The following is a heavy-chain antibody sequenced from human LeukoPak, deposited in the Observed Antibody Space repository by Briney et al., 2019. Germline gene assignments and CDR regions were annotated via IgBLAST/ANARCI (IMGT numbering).Heavy chain of an antibody. V-gene: IGHV3-21*01. Sequence: GGSLRLSCAASGFTFSSYSTNWVRQAPGKGLEWVSSISSSSSYIYYADSVKGRFTISRDNAKNSLYLQMNSLRAEDTAVYYCARVRGSSGYYSEYYFDYWGQGTLVTVSS. D-gene: IGHD3-22*01. CDR3: ARVRGSSGYYSEYYFDY. CDR2: ISSSSSYI. J-gene: IGHJ4*02. CDR1: GFTFSSYS.